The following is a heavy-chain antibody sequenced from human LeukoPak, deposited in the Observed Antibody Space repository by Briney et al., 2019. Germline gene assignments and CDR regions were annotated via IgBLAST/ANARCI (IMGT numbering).Heavy chain of an antibody. CDR1: GGSISSGGYS. J-gene: IGHJ5*02. Sequence: SQTLSLTCAVSGGSISSGGYSWSWIRQPPGKGLEWIGYIYHSGSTYYNPSLKSRVTMSVDTSKNQFSLKLSSVTAADTAVYYCARDRGYDFWSVNWFDPWGQGTLVTVSP. CDR3: ARDRGYDFWSVNWFDP. CDR2: IYHSGST. D-gene: IGHD3-3*01. V-gene: IGHV4-30-2*01.